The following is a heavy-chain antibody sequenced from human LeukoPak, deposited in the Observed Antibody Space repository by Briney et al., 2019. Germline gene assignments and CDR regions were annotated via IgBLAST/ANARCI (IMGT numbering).Heavy chain of an antibody. D-gene: IGHD4-11*01. CDR1: GYTFTDFG. V-gene: IGHV1-18*03. CDR2: ISPYNGDT. J-gene: IGHJ5*02. CDR3: ERGGCSHNYCSPNWLDP. Sequence: ASVKVSCNASGYTFTDFGITWVRHAPGQGLEWMGWISPYNGDTRYKQKLQGRVTMTTETSTNTAYMELRSLRNDHLAIHHRERGGCSHNYCSPNWLDPWGQGTLVTVSS.